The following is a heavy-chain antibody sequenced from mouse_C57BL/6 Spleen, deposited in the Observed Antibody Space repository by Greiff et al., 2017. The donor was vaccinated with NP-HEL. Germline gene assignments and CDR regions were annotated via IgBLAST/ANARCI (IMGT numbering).Heavy chain of an antibody. D-gene: IGHD1-1*01. CDR3: TVTTVTSYYAMDY. J-gene: IGHJ4*01. Sequence: EVQLVESGGGLVQPGGSMKLSCVASGFTFSNYWMNWVRQSPEKGLEWVAQIRLKSDNYATHYAESVKGRFTISRDDSKSSVYLQMNNLRAEDTGIYYCTVTTVTSYYAMDYWGQGTSVTVSS. CDR2: IRLKSDNYAT. CDR1: GFTFSNYW. V-gene: IGHV6-3*01.